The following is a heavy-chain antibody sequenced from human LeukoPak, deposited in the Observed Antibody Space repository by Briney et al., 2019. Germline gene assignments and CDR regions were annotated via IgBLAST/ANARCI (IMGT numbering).Heavy chain of an antibody. J-gene: IGHJ4*02. Sequence: PGGSLRLSCAASGFTFDDYGMSWVRQAPGKGLEWVSGINWNGGSTGYADSVKGRFTISRDNAKNSLYLQMNSLRAEDTALYYCARASDYDSSGSPPDYWGQGTLVTVSS. V-gene: IGHV3-20*04. CDR2: INWNGGST. D-gene: IGHD3-22*01. CDR1: GFTFDDYG. CDR3: ARASDYDSSGSPPDY.